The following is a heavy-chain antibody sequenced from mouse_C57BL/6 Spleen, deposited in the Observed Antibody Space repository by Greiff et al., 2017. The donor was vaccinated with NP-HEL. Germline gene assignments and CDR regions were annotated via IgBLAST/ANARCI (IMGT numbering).Heavy chain of an antibody. Sequence: VQLQQSGAELVKPGASVKISCKASGYAFSSYWMNWVKQRPGKGLEWIGQIYPGDGDTNYNGKFKGKATLTADKSSSTAYMQLSSLTSEDSAVYFCATENDYDAWFAYWGQGTLVTVSA. J-gene: IGHJ3*01. CDR2: IYPGDGDT. CDR1: GYAFSSYW. D-gene: IGHD2-4*01. CDR3: ATENDYDAWFAY. V-gene: IGHV1-80*01.